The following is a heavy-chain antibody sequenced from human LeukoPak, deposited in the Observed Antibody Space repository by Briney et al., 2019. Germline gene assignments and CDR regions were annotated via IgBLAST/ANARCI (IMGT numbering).Heavy chain of an antibody. Sequence: GGSLRLSCAASGFTFSSYAMHWVRQAPGKGLEYVSGISSNGGSTHYANSVKGRFTSSRDNSKSTLYLQMGSLRAEDMAVYYCARGYDFLSGYWSHSDYWGQGTLVTVSS. CDR1: GFTFSSYA. CDR2: ISSNGGST. D-gene: IGHD3-3*01. CDR3: ARGYDFLSGYWSHSDY. J-gene: IGHJ4*02. V-gene: IGHV3-64*01.